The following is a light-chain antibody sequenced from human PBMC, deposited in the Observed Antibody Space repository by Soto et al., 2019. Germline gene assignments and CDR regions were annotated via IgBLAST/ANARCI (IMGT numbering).Light chain of an antibody. Sequence: DIQMTQSPSSLSASVGDRVTITCRASEGISTYLNWYQQKPGKAPKLLMYAASSLQSGVPSRFSGSGSGTDFTLTISSLQPEDFASYYCQQSYTIPLTFGGGTKVEIK. J-gene: IGKJ4*01. CDR2: AAS. CDR1: EGISTY. CDR3: QQSYTIPLT. V-gene: IGKV1-39*01.